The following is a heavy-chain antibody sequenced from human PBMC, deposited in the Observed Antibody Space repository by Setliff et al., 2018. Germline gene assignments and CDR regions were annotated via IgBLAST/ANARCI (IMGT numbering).Heavy chain of an antibody. J-gene: IGHJ4*02. CDR2: ISHSGST. Sequence: SETLSLTCTVSGYSISSGHYWGWIRQPPGKGLEWIGSISHSGSTYYNPSLRSRVTISLDTSKNQFSPKLTSVTAADTAVYYCAGGRRYDYGWDFDYWGQGTLVIVSS. CDR3: AGGRRYDYGWDFDY. V-gene: IGHV4-38-2*02. CDR1: GYSISSGHY. D-gene: IGHD4-17*01.